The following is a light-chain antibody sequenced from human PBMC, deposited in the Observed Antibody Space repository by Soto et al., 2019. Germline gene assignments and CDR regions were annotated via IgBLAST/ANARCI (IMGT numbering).Light chain of an antibody. CDR3: CSYAGSYTSYV. J-gene: IGLJ1*01. V-gene: IGLV2-11*01. Sequence: QSFLTQPRSVSGSPGRSVTIACAGTSSDIGDYNYVSWYQQHPGKAPKLVIYDVTKRPSGVPDRFSGSKSGNTASLTISGLQAEDEADYYCCSYAGSYTSYVFGTGTKVTVL. CDR2: DVT. CDR1: SSDIGDYNY.